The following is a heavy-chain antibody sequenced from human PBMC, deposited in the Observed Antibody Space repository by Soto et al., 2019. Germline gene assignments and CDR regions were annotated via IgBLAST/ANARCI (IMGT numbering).Heavy chain of an antibody. CDR2: ISANSGNT. CDR1: GYTFTSYG. V-gene: IGHV1-18*01. J-gene: IGHJ4*02. Sequence: ASVKVSCKASGYTFTSYGISWVRQAPGQGLEWMGMISANSGNTNYAQKLQGRVTMTTDTSTSTAYMELSSLRSEDTAVYYCARDAATVTTFSSVYWGQGTLVTV. CDR3: ARDAATVTTFSSVY. D-gene: IGHD4-17*01.